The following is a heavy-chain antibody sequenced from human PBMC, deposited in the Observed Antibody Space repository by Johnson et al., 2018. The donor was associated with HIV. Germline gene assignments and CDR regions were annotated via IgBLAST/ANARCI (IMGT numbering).Heavy chain of an antibody. CDR3: ARDESGYDEGFDAFDI. V-gene: IGHV3-20*04. D-gene: IGHD5-12*01. Sequence: VQLVESGGGLVKPGGSLRLSCVASGFTFSSYAMHWVRQAPGKGLEWVSGINWNGGSTGYADSVKGRFTISRDNAKNSLYLQMNSLRVEDTAVYYCARDESGYDEGFDAFDIWDQGTIVTVSS. CDR1: GFTFSSYA. CDR2: INWNGGST. J-gene: IGHJ3*02.